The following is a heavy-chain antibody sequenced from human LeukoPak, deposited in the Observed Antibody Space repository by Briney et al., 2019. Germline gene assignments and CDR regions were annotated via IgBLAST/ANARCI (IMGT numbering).Heavy chain of an antibody. D-gene: IGHD2-2*01. J-gene: IGHJ6*03. V-gene: IGHV1-2*02. CDR2: INPNSGGT. CDR1: GYTFTGYY. CDR3: ARAVPHYYYYYMDV. Sequence: ASVKVSCKASGYTFTGYYMHWVRQAPGQGLEWMGWINPNSGGTNYAQKFQGRVTMTRDTSISTAYVELSRLRSDDTAVYYCARAVPHYYYYYMDVWGQGTMVTVSS.